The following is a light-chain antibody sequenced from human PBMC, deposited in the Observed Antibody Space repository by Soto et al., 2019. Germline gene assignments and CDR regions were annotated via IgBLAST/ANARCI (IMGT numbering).Light chain of an antibody. CDR1: QGINRF. CDR3: QQYGTSPRT. Sequence: DIQLTQSPSFLSASVGDRVTITCRASQGINRFLAWYQQKPGKAPKLLIYAASTLQSGVPSRFSGSGSGTDFTLTVSRLEPEDFAVYYCQQYGTSPRTFGQGTKVDIK. J-gene: IGKJ1*01. V-gene: IGKV1-9*01. CDR2: AAS.